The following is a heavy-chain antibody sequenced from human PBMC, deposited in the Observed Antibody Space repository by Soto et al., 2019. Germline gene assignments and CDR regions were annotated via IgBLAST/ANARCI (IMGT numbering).Heavy chain of an antibody. J-gene: IGHJ4*02. CDR3: DQGSGRDAGIDY. Sequence: QLQLQESGPGLVKPSETLSLTCTVSGGSISSSSYYWGWIRQPPGKGLEWIGSIYYSGSTYYNPSLKSRVTISVDTSKNQFSLKLSSVTAADTAVYYCDQGSGRDAGIDYWGQGTLVTVSS. CDR1: GGSISSSSYY. V-gene: IGHV4-39*01. D-gene: IGHD2-15*01. CDR2: IYYSGST.